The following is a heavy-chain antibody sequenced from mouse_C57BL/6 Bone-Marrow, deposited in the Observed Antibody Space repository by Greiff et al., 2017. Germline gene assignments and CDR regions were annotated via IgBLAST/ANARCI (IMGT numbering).Heavy chain of an antibody. CDR1: GFTFSSYA. V-gene: IGHV5-4*01. CDR3: ARDDYDAWFAY. Sequence: EVKLVESGGGLVKPGGSLKLSCAASGFTFSSYALSWVRQTPEKRLAWVATISDCGSYTYYPHNVKVPFPISIDNAKNNLYLQMSHLKSEDTAMYYCARDDYDAWFAYWGQGTLVTVAA. CDR2: ISDCGSYT. J-gene: IGHJ3*01. D-gene: IGHD2-4*01.